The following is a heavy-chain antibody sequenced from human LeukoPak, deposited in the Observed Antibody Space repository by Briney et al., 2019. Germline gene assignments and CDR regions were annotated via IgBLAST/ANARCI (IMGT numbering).Heavy chain of an antibody. D-gene: IGHD4-17*01. V-gene: IGHV5-51*01. J-gene: IGHJ4*02. CDR2: IYPGDSDT. CDR1: GYIYTSYW. Sequence: GESLKISCNSSGYIYTSYWIGWVRQMPGKGLEWMGIIYPGDSDTRYSPSFQGQVTISADKSISTAYLQWSSLKASDTAMYYCARRDDYGDYDDYFDYWGQGTLVTVSS. CDR3: ARRDDYGDYDDYFDY.